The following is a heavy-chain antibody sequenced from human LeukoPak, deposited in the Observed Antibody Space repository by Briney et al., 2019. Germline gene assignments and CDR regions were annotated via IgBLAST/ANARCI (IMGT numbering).Heavy chain of an antibody. D-gene: IGHD7-27*01. CDR3: ARRPTGDPKFDY. CDR2: VSYSGST. CDR1: GGSISSYY. V-gene: IGHV4-59*01. J-gene: IGHJ4*02. Sequence: PSETLSLTCTVSGGSISSYYWSWIRQPPGKGLEWIGYVSYSGSTNFNPSLKSRVTISVDTSKNQFSLKLSSVTAADTAVYYCARRPTGDPKFDYWGQGTLVTVSS.